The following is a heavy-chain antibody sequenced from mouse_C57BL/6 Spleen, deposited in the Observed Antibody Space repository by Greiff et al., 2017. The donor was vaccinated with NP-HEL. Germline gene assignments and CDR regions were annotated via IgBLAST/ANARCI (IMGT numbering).Heavy chain of an antibody. D-gene: IGHD1-1*01. V-gene: IGHV1-81*01. J-gene: IGHJ2*01. CDR2: IYPRSGNT. Sequence: VQLQQSGAELARPGASVKLSCKASGYTFTSYGISWVKQRTGQGLEWIGEIYPRSGNTYYNEKFKGKATLTADKSSSTAYMELRSLTSEDSAVYFCARRGLYYGSSYEGYYFDYWGQGTTLTVSS. CDR1: GYTFTSYG. CDR3: ARRGLYYGSSYEGYYFDY.